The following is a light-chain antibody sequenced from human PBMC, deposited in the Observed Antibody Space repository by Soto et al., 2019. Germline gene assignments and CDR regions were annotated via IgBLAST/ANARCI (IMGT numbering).Light chain of an antibody. J-gene: IGKJ4*01. V-gene: IGKV1D-16*01. CDR3: QHYKSYPLT. Sequence: DIQMTQSPSSLSASIGDRVTITCRASQDISSWLAWYQQKPEKAPKSLIYAASNLQGGVPSRFSGSGSGTEFNLTISSQQPEDFATYDGQHYKSYPLTFGGGTKVEIK. CDR2: AAS. CDR1: QDISSW.